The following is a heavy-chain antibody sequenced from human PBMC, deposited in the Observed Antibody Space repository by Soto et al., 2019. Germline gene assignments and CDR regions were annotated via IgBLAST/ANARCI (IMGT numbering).Heavy chain of an antibody. Sequence: GGSLRLSCAASGLTFSSYSMNWVRQAPGKGLEWVSSISSSSSYIYYVDSVKGRFTISRDNAKNSLFLQMNSLSDEDTAVYYCARDRYYDSSGYYTDAFDIWGQGTMVTVSS. CDR1: GLTFSSYS. CDR2: ISSSSSYI. CDR3: ARDRYYDSSGYYTDAFDI. J-gene: IGHJ3*02. V-gene: IGHV3-21*01. D-gene: IGHD3-22*01.